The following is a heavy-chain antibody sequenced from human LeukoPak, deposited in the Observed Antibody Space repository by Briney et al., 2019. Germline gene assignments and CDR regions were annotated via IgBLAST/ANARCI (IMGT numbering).Heavy chain of an antibody. Sequence: SETLSLTCTVSGGSISSSSYYWGWIRQPPGKGLEWIGSIYYSGSTYYNPSLKSRVTISVDTSKNQFSLKLSSVTAADTAVYYCASRRTYYYDSGGYKKIDYWGQGTLVTVSS. CDR3: ASRRTYYYDSGGYKKIDY. J-gene: IGHJ4*02. V-gene: IGHV4-39*01. D-gene: IGHD3-22*01. CDR2: IYYSGST. CDR1: GGSISSSSYY.